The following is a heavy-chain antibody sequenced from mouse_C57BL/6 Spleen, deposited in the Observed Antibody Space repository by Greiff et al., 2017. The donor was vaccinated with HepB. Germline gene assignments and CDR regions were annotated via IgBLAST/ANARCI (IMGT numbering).Heavy chain of an antibody. Sequence: QVQLQQSGAELARPGASVKMSCKASGYTFTSYTMHWVKQRPGQGLEWIGYINPSSGYTKYNQKFKDKATLTADKSSSTAYMQLSSLTSEDSAVYYCGTTNYFDYWGQGTTLTVSS. D-gene: IGHD1-1*01. J-gene: IGHJ2*01. CDR1: GYTFTSYT. CDR3: GTTNYFDY. V-gene: IGHV1-4*01. CDR2: INPSSGYT.